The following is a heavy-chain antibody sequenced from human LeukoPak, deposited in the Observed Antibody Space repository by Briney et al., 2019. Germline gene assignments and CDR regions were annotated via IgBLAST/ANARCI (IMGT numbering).Heavy chain of an antibody. D-gene: IGHD2-2*01. V-gene: IGHV4-39*01. CDR2: IYDSGST. J-gene: IGHJ3*02. Sequence: PAETLSLTCTVSGGSISSNSYYWGWIRQPPGKGLEWIGSIYDSGSTYYNPSLKSRVTISVDTSKNQFSLKLSSVTAADTAVYYCGRSYCSSTSCYAVGAFDIWGQGTMVTVSS. CDR3: GRSYCSSTSCYAVGAFDI. CDR1: GGSISSNSYY.